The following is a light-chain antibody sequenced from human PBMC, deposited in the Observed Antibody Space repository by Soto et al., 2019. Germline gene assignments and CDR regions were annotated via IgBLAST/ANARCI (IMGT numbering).Light chain of an antibody. CDR1: QTISTY. CDR2: DAS. Sequence: DIQMTQYPSTLSASVGDRVTITCLASQTISTYLAWYQQKPGKAPKLLIYDASTLESGVPSRFSGSGSGTEFTLTISSLQPEDFATYYSHQYNTYSQTFGQVTKVDI. J-gene: IGKJ1*01. V-gene: IGKV1-5*01. CDR3: HQYNTYSQT.